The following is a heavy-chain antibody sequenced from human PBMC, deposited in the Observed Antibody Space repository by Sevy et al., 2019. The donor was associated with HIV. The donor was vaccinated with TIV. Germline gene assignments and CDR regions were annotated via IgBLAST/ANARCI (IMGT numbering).Heavy chain of an antibody. D-gene: IGHD1-1*01. CDR3: TTSPRTNLADY. V-gene: IGHV3-53*01. CDR1: GFSVSSNF. Sequence: GGSLRLSCAASGFSVSSNFMSWVRQAPGRGLEWVSIIYGGGETYYAESVKGRFTITRDSSRNTDFLRMNSLGAEDTAISFCTTSPRTNLADYWGQGTLVTVSS. CDR2: IYGGGET. J-gene: IGHJ4*02.